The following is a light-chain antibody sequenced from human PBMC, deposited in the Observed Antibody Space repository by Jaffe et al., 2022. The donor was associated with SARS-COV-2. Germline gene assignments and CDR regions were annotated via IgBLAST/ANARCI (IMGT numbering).Light chain of an antibody. CDR1: SSDVGGRDY. V-gene: IGLV2-8*01. Sequence: QSALTQPPSASGSPGQSVTISCTGTSSDVGGRDYVSWYQQHPGKAPKLIIYEVNKRPSGVPDRFSGSKSGNTASLTVSGLQAEDEADYYCNSYAGDNNWVLGGGTKVTVL. CDR3: NSYAGDNNWV. J-gene: IGLJ2*01. CDR2: EVN.